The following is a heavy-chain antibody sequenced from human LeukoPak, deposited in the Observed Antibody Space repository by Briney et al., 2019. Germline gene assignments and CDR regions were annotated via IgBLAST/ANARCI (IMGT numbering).Heavy chain of an antibody. CDR3: AKDNVAAAGRYFDY. CDR2: ISYDGSNK. Sequence: GGSLRLSCAASGFTSGNYGMHWVRQAPGKGLEWVALISYDGSNKYFADSVKGRFTIPRDNSKNTLYLQMHSLRAEDTAVYYCAKDNVAAAGRYFDYWGQGTLVTVSS. CDR1: GFTSGNYG. J-gene: IGHJ4*02. V-gene: IGHV3-30*18. D-gene: IGHD6-13*01.